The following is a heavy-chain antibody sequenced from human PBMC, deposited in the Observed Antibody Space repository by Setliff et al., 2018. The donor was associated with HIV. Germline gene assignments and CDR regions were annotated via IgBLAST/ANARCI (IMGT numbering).Heavy chain of an antibody. D-gene: IGHD3-3*02. CDR1: GYSFSNHW. J-gene: IGHJ3*01. CDR2: IYPQDSDT. Sequence: PGESLKISCTGSGYSFSNHWIGWVRQMPGRDLEWVAIIYPQDSDTRYSPSFEGHVTISADTSRYTAYLQWRALKASDTAMYYCARHTIDISLLVVQDPGPFDLWGRGTMVTVSS. CDR3: ARHTIDISLLVVQDPGPFDL. V-gene: IGHV5-51*01.